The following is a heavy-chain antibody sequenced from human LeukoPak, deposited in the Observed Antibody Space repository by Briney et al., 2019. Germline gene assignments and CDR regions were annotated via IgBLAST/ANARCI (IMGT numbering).Heavy chain of an antibody. CDR2: ISYDGGSK. CDR1: GFIFSNYA. V-gene: IGHV3-30*04. CDR3: ARDRTVTTSWFDS. J-gene: IGHJ5*01. Sequence: QSGGSLRLSCAASGFIFSNYAMHWVRQAPGKGLEWVAVISYDGGSKNYADSVKGRFTISRDSSKNTLYLQMNSLRAEDTAVYYCARDRTVTTSWFDSWGQGTLVTVSS. D-gene: IGHD1-1*01.